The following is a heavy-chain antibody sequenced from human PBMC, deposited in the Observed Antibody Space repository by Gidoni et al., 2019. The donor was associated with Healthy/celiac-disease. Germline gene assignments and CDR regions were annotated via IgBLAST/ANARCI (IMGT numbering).Heavy chain of an antibody. CDR3: AKGGLVGYYFDY. CDR2: ISYDGSNK. J-gene: IGHJ4*02. Sequence: QVQLVESGGGVVKPGRSLSLSCAASGFTFSSYGMHWVRQAPGKGLECVAVISYDGSNKYYADSVKGRFTISRDNSKNTLYLQMNSLRAEDTAVYYCAKGGLVGYYFDYWGQGTLVTVSS. V-gene: IGHV3-30*18. D-gene: IGHD2-15*01. CDR1: GFTFSSYG.